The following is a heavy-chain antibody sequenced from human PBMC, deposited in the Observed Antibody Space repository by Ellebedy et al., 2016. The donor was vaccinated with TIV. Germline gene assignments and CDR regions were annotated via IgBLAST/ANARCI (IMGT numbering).Heavy chain of an antibody. CDR3: AEGRSGWYYFDY. Sequence: GSLRLSCAVYGGSFSGYYYSWIRQPPGKGLEWIGEINQSGRATYNPSLKGRVTISVDMSKNQFSLRLSSVTAADTAVYYCAEGRSGWYYFDYWGQGTLVTASS. V-gene: IGHV4-34*01. D-gene: IGHD6-19*01. CDR1: GGSFSGYY. CDR2: INQSGRA. J-gene: IGHJ4*02.